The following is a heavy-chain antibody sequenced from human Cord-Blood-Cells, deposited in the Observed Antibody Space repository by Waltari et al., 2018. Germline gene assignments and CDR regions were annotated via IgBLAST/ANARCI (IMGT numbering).Heavy chain of an antibody. V-gene: IGHV1-18*01. J-gene: IGHJ3*02. CDR1: GYTFPTYG. CDR3: ARGRVPAAVRIKVDAFDI. CDR2: IRAYKCNT. Sequence: QVQLVQSGAEVKKPGASVKVSCKASGYTFPTYGISWVRQATGQGLEWMGWIRAYKCNTNDAQKLQGRVTMTTDTSTSTAYMELRSLRSDDTAVYYCARGRVPAAVRIKVDAFDIWGQGTMVTVSS. D-gene: IGHD6-13*01.